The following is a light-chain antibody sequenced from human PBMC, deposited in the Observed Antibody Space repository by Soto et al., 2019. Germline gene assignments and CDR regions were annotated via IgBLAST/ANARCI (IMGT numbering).Light chain of an antibody. CDR2: DNS. CDR3: SSYTSSDVYV. Sequence: QSVLTQPPSVSGAPGQRGTISCTGSSSNVGGCYDVHWYQQLPGTAPNLLIYDNSNRPSGVPDRFSGSKSGNSASLTISGLQAEDEADYYCSSYTSSDVYVFGTGTKVTVL. J-gene: IGLJ1*01. V-gene: IGLV1-40*01. CDR1: SSNVGGCYD.